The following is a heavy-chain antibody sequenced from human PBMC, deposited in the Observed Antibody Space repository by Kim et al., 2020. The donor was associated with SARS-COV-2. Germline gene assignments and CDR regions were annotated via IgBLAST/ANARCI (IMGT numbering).Heavy chain of an antibody. Sequence: GGSLRLSCTASGFTFGDYAMSWVRQAPGKGLEWVGFIRSKAYGGTTEYAASVKGRFTISRDDSKSIAYLQMNSLKTEDTAVYYCTRIRIGYCSSTSCYDGDYGMDGWGQETTVTLS. V-gene: IGHV3-49*04. CDR1: GFTFGDYA. J-gene: IGHJ6*02. CDR3: TRIRIGYCSSTSCYDGDYGMDG. D-gene: IGHD2-2*03. CDR2: IRSKAYGGTT.